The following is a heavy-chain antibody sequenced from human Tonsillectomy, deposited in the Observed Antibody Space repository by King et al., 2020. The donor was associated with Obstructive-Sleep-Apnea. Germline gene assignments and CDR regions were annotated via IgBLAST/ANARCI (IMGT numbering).Heavy chain of an antibody. CDR2: IYHSGST. J-gene: IGHJ4*02. D-gene: IGHD3-10*01. CDR3: AREEKADRGPYFDY. CDR1: GYSISSGHY. Sequence: QLQLQESGPGLVKPSETLSLTCTVSGYSISSGHYWGWIRQPPGKGLEWIGSIYHSGSTYYNPSLKSRVTMSGDTSKNQFSLRLSSVTAADTAVYYCAREEKADRGPYFDYWGQGTLVTVSS. V-gene: IGHV4-38-2*02.